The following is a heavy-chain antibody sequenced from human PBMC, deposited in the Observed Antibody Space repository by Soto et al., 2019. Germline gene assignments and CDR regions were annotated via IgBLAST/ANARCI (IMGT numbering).Heavy chain of an antibody. V-gene: IGHV4-59*01. CDR2: IYYTGST. D-gene: IGHD6-13*01. CDR1: GGSISNYY. CDR3: ATDRLTEQQLGGYYYYALDL. J-gene: IGHJ6*02. Sequence: SETLSLTCTVFGGSISNYYWSWIRQPPGKGLEWIGYIYYTGSTTYNPSLKSRVTISVDTSKNQFSLKLSSVNAADKAVYYCATDRLTEQQLGGYYYYALDLWGQGTTVTVAS.